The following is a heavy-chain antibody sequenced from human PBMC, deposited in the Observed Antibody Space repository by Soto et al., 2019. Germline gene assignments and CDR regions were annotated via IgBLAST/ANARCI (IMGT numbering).Heavy chain of an antibody. CDR2: INAGNGNT. J-gene: IGHJ4*02. D-gene: IGHD3-22*01. Sequence: ASVKVSCKASGYTFTSYAMHWVRQAPGQRLEWMGWINAGNGNTKYSQKFQGRVTITRDTSASTAYMELSSLRSEDTAVYYCARDLPYYDSSGTRTAPGFDYWGQGTLVTVSS. CDR3: ARDLPYYDSSGTRTAPGFDY. V-gene: IGHV1-3*01. CDR1: GYTFTSYA.